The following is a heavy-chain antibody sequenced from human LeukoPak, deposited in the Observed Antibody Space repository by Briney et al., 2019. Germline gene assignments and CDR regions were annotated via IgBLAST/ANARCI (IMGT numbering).Heavy chain of an antibody. CDR1: GGSISSYY. V-gene: IGHV4-59*08. D-gene: IGHD4-17*01. Sequence: PSETLSLTCTVSGGSISSYYWSWIRQPPGKGLEWIGYIYYSGSTNYNPSLKSRVTISVDTSKNQFSLKLSSVTAADTAVYYCARQVYGDFDAFDIWGQGTMVTVSS. CDR3: ARQVYGDFDAFDI. CDR2: IYYSGST. J-gene: IGHJ3*02.